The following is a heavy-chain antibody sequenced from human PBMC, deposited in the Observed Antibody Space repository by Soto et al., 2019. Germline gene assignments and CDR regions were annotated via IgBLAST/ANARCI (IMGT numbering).Heavy chain of an antibody. CDR3: AREVSSSRFDS. CDR1: GGTFSSYR. V-gene: IGHV1-69*01. CDR2: IMPIFATP. Sequence: QVQLEQSGAEVKKPGSSVKVSCKSSGGTFSSYRISWVRQAPGQGLEWMGGIMPIFATPKYAQKFQGRVTISADESTSTSNMELRSLTSDDTAVYYCAREVSSSRFDSWGQGTLVTVSS. D-gene: IGHD2-2*01. J-gene: IGHJ4*02.